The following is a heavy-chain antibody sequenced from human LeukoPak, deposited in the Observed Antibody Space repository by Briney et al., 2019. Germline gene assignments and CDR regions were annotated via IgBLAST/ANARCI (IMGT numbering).Heavy chain of an antibody. CDR3: ARAGSSGWYAHPYFDY. J-gene: IGHJ4*02. D-gene: IGHD6-19*01. Sequence: SVKVSCKASGGTFSSYAISWVRQAPGQGLEWMGGIIPIFGTANYAQKFQGRVTITADESTSTAYMELSSLRSEDTAVYYCARAGSSGWYAHPYFDYWGQGTLVTVSS. V-gene: IGHV1-69*13. CDR2: IIPIFGTA. CDR1: GGTFSSYA.